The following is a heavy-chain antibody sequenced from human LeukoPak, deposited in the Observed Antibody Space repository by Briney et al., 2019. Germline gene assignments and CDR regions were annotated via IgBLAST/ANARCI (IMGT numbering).Heavy chain of an antibody. D-gene: IGHD5-18*01. CDR2: IYPGDSDT. J-gene: IGHJ2*01. CDR1: GYSFTSYW. V-gene: IGHV5-51*01. CDR3: ARHRFEDRPMAPRYFDL. Sequence: GESLKISCKGSGYSFTSYWIGWVRQMPGKGLEWMGIIYPGDSDTRYSPSFQGQVTISADKSISTAYLQWSSLKASDTAMYYCARHRFEDRPMAPRYFDLWGRGTLVTVSS.